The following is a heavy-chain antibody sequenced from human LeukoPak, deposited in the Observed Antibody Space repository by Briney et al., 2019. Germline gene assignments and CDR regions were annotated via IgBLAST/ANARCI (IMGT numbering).Heavy chain of an antibody. CDR1: GDSISSNY. D-gene: IGHD3-16*01. Sequence: SETLSLTCTVSGDSISSNYWSWIRQPAGKGLEWIGRIYTSGYTNYNPSLKSRVAMSLDTSKNQFSLKLSSVTAADTAVYYCARDMGFGAFDIWGQGTMVTVSS. V-gene: IGHV4-4*07. CDR3: ARDMGFGAFDI. J-gene: IGHJ3*02. CDR2: IYTSGYT.